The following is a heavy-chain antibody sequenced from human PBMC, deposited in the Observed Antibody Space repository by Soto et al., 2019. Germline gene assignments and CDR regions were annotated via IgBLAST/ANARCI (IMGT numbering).Heavy chain of an antibody. D-gene: IGHD2-15*01. V-gene: IGHV4-59*01. Sequence: SETLSLTCTVSGGSISSYYWSWIRQPPGKGLEWIGYIYYSGSTNYNPSLKSRVAISVDTSKNQFSLKLSSVTAADTAVYYCARETRARFAVAELYNWFDPWGQGTLVTVSS. CDR1: GGSISSYY. CDR3: ARETRARFAVAELYNWFDP. CDR2: IYYSGST. J-gene: IGHJ5*02.